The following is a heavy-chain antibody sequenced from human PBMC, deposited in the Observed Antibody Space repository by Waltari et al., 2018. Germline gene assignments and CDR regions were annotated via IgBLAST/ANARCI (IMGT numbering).Heavy chain of an antibody. CDR3: ARVIRGSSDAFDI. CDR1: GFGFSNYG. Sequence: QVQLVESGGEVVQPGRSLRLSCAASGFGFSNYGMHGVRQVPGKGLEWVALIWFDGSKKYYADSVKGRFTISRDNSKNTLYLQMSSLRVEDTALYYCARVIRGSSDAFDIWGQGTVVTVSS. CDR2: IWFDGSKK. V-gene: IGHV3-33*01. D-gene: IGHD6-6*01. J-gene: IGHJ3*02.